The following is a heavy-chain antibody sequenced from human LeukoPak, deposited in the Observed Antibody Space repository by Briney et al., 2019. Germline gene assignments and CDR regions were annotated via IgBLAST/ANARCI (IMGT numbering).Heavy chain of an antibody. J-gene: IGHJ4*02. CDR3: ARDKGVIIGDYFDY. CDR1: DCTFTSYG. Sequence: ASVKVSCKASDCTFTSYGISWVRQAPGQGLEWMEWISAYNGNTNYAQKLQGRVTMTTDTPTSTAYMELRSLRSDDTAVYYCARDKGVIIGDYFDYWGQGTLVTVSS. V-gene: IGHV1-18*01. CDR2: ISAYNGNT. D-gene: IGHD3-10*01.